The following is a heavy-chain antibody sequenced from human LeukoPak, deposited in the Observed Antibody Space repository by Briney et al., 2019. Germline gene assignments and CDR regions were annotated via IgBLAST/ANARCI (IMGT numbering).Heavy chain of an antibody. CDR3: ARQGVIISYFDY. CDR2: IFYSGST. V-gene: IGHV4-39*01. Sequence: PSETLSLTCTVSGGSISSCTYLWGRHRPRPGEGLVWIGSIFYSGSTYSSPSLKSRVTVSVDTSNNHFSLRLSSVTAAATAVYFCARQGVIISYFDYWGQGALVTVSS. D-gene: IGHD3-10*01. CDR1: GGSISSCTYL. J-gene: IGHJ4*02.